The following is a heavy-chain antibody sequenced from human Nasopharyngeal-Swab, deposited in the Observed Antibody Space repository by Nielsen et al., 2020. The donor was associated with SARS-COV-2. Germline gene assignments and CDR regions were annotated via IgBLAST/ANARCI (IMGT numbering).Heavy chain of an antibody. CDR2: IIPIFGTA. V-gene: IGHV1-69*01. CDR1: GGTFSSYA. Sequence: KISCAASGGTFSSYAISWVRQAPGQGLEWMGGIIPIFGTANYAQKFQGRVTITADESTSTAYMELSSLRSEDTAVYYCARGRVGVTYYYYYYMDVWGKGTTVTVSS. J-gene: IGHJ6*03. CDR3: ARGRVGVTYYYYYYMDV. D-gene: IGHD2-2*01.